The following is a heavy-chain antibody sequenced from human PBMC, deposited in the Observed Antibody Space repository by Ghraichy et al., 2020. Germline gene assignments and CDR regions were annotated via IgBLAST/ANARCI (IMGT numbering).Heavy chain of an antibody. Sequence: SETLSLTCTVSGGSISNYYWSWIRQAAGKGLEWIGRINTSGSTNYNPSLKSRVTMSVDTSKNQFSLRLSSVTAADTAVYYCARDLENSGWGIYFDYWGQGTLVTVSS. D-gene: IGHD6-19*01. CDR1: GGSISNYY. CDR3: ARDLENSGWGIYFDY. CDR2: INTSGST. V-gene: IGHV4-4*07. J-gene: IGHJ4*02.